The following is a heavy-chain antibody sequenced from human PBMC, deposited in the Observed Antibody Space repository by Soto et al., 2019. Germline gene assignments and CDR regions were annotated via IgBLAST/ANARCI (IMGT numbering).Heavy chain of an antibody. J-gene: IGHJ6*02. Sequence: GGSLRLSCAASGFTFSSYAMSWVRQAPGKGLEWVSAISGSGGSTYYADSVKGRFTISRDNSKNMLYLQMNSLRAEDTAVYYCANRNQWLIPGNYYYYGMDVWGQGTTVTVSS. V-gene: IGHV3-23*01. CDR3: ANRNQWLIPGNYYYYGMDV. CDR1: GFTFSSYA. D-gene: IGHD6-19*01. CDR2: ISGSGGST.